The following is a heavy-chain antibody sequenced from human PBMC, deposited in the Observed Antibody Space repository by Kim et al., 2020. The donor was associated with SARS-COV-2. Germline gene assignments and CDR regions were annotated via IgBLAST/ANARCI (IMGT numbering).Heavy chain of an antibody. D-gene: IGHD3-10*01. Sequence: GGSLRLSCAASGFTFSSYAMHWVRQAPGKGLEWVAVISYDGSNKYYADSVKGRFTISRDNSKNTLYLQMNSLRAEDTAVYYCASEERYYGSGSSSLTLDYWGQGTLVTFSS. CDR3: ASEERYYGSGSSSLTLDY. J-gene: IGHJ4*02. CDR2: ISYDGSNK. CDR1: GFTFSSYA. V-gene: IGHV3-30*04.